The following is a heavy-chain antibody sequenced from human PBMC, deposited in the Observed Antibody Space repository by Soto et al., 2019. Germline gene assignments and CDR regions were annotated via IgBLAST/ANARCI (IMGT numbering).Heavy chain of an antibody. CDR3: VRTSLVVAAATREDY. V-gene: IGHV3-74*01. CDR1: GFTLSSYW. D-gene: IGHD2-15*01. Sequence: GGSMRLSCAASGFTLSSYWMHWVRQAPGKGLVWVSRINSDGSSTSYADSVKGRFTISRDNAKNTLYLQMNSLRAEDTAVYYCVRTSLVVAAATREDYWGQGTLVTVSS. CDR2: INSDGSST. J-gene: IGHJ4*02.